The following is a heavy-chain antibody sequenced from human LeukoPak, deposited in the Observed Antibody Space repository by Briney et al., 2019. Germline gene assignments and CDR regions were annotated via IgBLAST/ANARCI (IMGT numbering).Heavy chain of an antibody. D-gene: IGHD3-10*01. CDR1: GYTFTNYD. V-gene: IGHV1-8*01. J-gene: IGHJ6*02. Sequence: ASVKVSCKASGYTFTNYDINWVRQATGQGLEWMGWMNPNSGNTGYAQKFQVRVTMTRNTSISTAYMELTRLTSEDTAVYYCARGDSGYFFYYGLDVWGQGTTVTVSS. CDR2: MNPNSGNT. CDR3: ARGDSGYFFYYGLDV.